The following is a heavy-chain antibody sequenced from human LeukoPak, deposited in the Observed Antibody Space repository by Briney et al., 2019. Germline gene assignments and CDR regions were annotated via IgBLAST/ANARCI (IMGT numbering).Heavy chain of an antibody. CDR2: ISYDGSNK. CDR1: GVTFSSYA. V-gene: IGHV3-30-3*01. D-gene: IGHD6-13*01. Sequence: PGRSLRLSCAASGVTFSSYAMHWVRQAPGPGLEWVAVISYDGSNKYYADSVKGRFTISRDNSKNTLYPQMNSLRAEDTAVYYCARHFTPYSSSWLEGHYFDYWGQGTLVTVSS. J-gene: IGHJ4*02. CDR3: ARHFTPYSSSWLEGHYFDY.